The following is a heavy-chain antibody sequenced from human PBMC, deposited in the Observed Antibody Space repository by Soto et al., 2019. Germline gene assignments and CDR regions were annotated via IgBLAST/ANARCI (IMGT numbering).Heavy chain of an antibody. J-gene: IGHJ4*02. CDR2: IYPGNFAT. Sequence: PGESLKISFKVSGYTFTSYLICWVRQMPVKGLEYMGIIYPGNFATRYSPSFHGQVTFSVDRSISTAYLQWNSLKSSDTAIYYCVRGYNSRLSLPQYYFDLWVRVTLVAVCS. CDR1: GYTFTSYL. V-gene: IGHV5-51*01. D-gene: IGHD1-20*01. CDR3: VRGYNSRLSLPQYYFDL.